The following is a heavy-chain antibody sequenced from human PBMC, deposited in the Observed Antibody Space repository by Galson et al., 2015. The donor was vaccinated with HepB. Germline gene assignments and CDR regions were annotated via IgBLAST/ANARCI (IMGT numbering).Heavy chain of an antibody. CDR1: GYTFTGYY. CDR2: INPHSGGT. CDR3: ASAACTYTTSCSPDFP. J-gene: IGHJ5*02. D-gene: IGHD3-16*01. Sequence: SVKVSCKASGYTFTGYYIHWARQVPGQGLEWMGWINPHSGGTNYAQKFQGRVTMTRDTSISTAYMELSSLGSDDTAVYYCASAACTYTTSCSPDFPWGQGTLVTVSS. V-gene: IGHV1-2*02.